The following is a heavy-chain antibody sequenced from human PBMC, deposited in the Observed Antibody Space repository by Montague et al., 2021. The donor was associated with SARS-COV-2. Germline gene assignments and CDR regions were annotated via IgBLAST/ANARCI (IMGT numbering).Heavy chain of an antibody. CDR1: GDSVTRKRDA. CDR2: TYYRSKWYN. V-gene: IGHV6-1*01. Sequence: CAISGDSVTRKRDAGNWSRKSPSSGLEWQGRTYYRSKWYNDYAVSVKSRITINPDTSKNQISLQLNSVTPEDTAVYYCARTSASSDYWGQGTLVTVSS. D-gene: IGHD1-26*01. CDR3: ARTSASSDY. J-gene: IGHJ4*02.